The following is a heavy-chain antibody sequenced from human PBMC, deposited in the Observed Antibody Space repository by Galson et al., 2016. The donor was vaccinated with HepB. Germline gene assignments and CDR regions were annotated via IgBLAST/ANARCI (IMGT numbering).Heavy chain of an antibody. CDR3: ATQLGLIIVPGTFDS. CDR1: GLPFSDSY. V-gene: IGHV3-11*01. D-gene: IGHD2/OR15-2a*01. CDR2: ISNTGNTI. J-gene: IGHJ4*02. Sequence: SLRLSCAASGLPFSDSYMSWIRQAPGKGLEWISCISNTGNTIYYADSVKGRFTISRDNAKNSLYLQMNTLRGEDTAVYYCATQLGLIIVPGTFDSWGQGTLVTVSS.